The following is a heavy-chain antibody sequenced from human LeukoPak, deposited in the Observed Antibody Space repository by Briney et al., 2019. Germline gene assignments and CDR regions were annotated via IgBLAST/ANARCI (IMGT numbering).Heavy chain of an antibody. CDR3: ARRYSSSFDY. CDR2: IYYSGST. CDR1: GGSISSSSYY. Sequence: SETLSLTCTVSGGSISSSSYYWGWIRQPPGKGLEWIGSIYYSGSTYYNPSLKSRVTISVDTSKNQFSLKLSSVTAADTAVYYCARRYSSSFDYWGQGTLVTVSS. J-gene: IGHJ4*02. D-gene: IGHD6-6*01. V-gene: IGHV4-39*07.